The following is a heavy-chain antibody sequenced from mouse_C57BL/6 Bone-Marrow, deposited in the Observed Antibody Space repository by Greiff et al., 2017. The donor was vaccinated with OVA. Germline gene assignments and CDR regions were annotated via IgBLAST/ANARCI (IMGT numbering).Heavy chain of an antibody. CDR1: GYTFTSYG. CDR3: ARSPHYYGSTSWFAY. D-gene: IGHD1-1*01. V-gene: IGHV1-81*01. J-gene: IGHJ3*01. CDR2: IYPRSGNT. Sequence: VQLQQSGAELARPGASVKLSCKASGYTFTSYGISWVKQRTGQGLEWIGEIYPRSGNTYYNEKFKGKATLTADKSSSTAYMELRSLTSEDSAVYFCARSPHYYGSTSWFAYRGQGTLVTVSA.